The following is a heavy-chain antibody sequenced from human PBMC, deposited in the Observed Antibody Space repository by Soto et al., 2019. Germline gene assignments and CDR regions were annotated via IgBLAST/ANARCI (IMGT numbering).Heavy chain of an antibody. D-gene: IGHD6-13*01. CDR2: MNTNSGNT. CDR3: ARRGYSSSWYYYYYYGMDV. CDR1: GYTFTSYD. Sequence: QVQLVQSGAEVKKPGASVKVSCKASGYTFTSYDINWVRQATGQGLEWMGWMNTNSGNTGYAQKFQGRVTMTRNTSISTVYMELSSLRSEDTAVYYCARRGYSSSWYYYYYYGMDVWGQGTTVTVSS. V-gene: IGHV1-8*01. J-gene: IGHJ6*02.